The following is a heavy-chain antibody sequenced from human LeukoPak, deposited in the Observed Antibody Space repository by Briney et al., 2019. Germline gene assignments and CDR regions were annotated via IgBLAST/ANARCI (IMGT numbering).Heavy chain of an antibody. CDR2: ISGSGGST. V-gene: IGHV3-23*01. D-gene: IGHD3-22*01. CDR3: AKKPDYYDSSGYLDY. Sequence: GGSLRLSCAASGFTFSSYAMSWVRQAPGKGLEWVSAISGSGGSTYYADSVKGRLTISRDNSKNTLYLQMNSLRAEDTAVYYCAKKPDYYDSSGYLDYWGQGTLVTVSS. J-gene: IGHJ4*02. CDR1: GFTFSSYA.